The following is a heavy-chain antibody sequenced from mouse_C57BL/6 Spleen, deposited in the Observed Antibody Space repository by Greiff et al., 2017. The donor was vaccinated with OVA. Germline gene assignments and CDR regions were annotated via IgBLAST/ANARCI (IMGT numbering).Heavy chain of an antibody. Sequence: VKLMEPGPGLVAPSQSLSITCTVSGFSLTSYAISWVRQPPGQGLEWLGVIWTGGDTNYNSALKSKLSISTDNSKSQDFLKMSSLQTDDTARYYWARNECRHWYFDDWGTGTTVTVTS. CDR1: GFSLTSYA. D-gene: IGHD6-1*01. J-gene: IGHJ1*03. CDR3: ARNECRHWYFDD. CDR2: IWTGGDT. V-gene: IGHV2-9-1*01.